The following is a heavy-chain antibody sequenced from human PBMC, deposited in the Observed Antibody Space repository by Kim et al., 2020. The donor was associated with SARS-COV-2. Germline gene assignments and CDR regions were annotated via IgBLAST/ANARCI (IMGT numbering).Heavy chain of an antibody. CDR1: ELTLSSYV. J-gene: IGHJ6*02. CDR3: AKRLASSALDV. V-gene: IGHV3-23*01. Sequence: GGSLRLSCAASELTLSSYVMNWVRQAPGKGLEWVSTIRGVTAATFYADSVKGRFTISRDNSQNMVYLQMNSLRAEDTAIYYCAKRLASSALDVWGQGTTGTVS. CDR2: IRGVTAAT. D-gene: IGHD6-6*01.